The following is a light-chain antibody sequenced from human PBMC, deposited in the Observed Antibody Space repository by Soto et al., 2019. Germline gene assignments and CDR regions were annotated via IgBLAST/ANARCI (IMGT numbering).Light chain of an antibody. CDR2: DAS. CDR1: QSVSSSY. CDR3: QQYGSSPRT. V-gene: IGKV3-20*01. J-gene: IGKJ1*01. Sequence: EIVLTQSPGTLSLSPGERATLSCRASQSVSSSYLAWYQQQPGQAPRLLIYDASSMATGIPDRFSGSGSGTDFTLTISRLEPEDFAVYYCQQYGSSPRTFGQGTKVEIK.